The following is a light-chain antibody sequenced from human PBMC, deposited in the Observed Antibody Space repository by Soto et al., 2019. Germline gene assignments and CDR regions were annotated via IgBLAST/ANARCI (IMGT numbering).Light chain of an antibody. CDR1: QYVGSW. Sequence: DIQLTQSPSTLSASVGVRVTITCRASQYVGSWLAWYQQKPGKAPKLLIYKASNLQSGVPSRFSGSGSATEFTLTISSLQPDDSATYYCQRYNGTFGQGTRLEIK. V-gene: IGKV1-5*03. CDR3: QRYNGT. CDR2: KAS. J-gene: IGKJ5*01.